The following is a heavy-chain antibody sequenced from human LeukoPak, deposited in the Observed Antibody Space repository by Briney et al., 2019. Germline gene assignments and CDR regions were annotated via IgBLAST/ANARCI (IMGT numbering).Heavy chain of an antibody. D-gene: IGHD3-10*01. CDR1: GGSFSSYY. Sequence: SETLSLTCAVYGGSFSSYYWSWIRQPPGKGLEWIGYIYYSGSTYYNPSLKSRVTISVDTSKNQFSLKLSSVTAADTAVYYCAREARGDYYGSGSYATPLFAFDIWGQGTMVTVSS. CDR3: AREARGDYYGSGSYATPLFAFDI. V-gene: IGHV4-30-4*08. J-gene: IGHJ3*02. CDR2: IYYSGST.